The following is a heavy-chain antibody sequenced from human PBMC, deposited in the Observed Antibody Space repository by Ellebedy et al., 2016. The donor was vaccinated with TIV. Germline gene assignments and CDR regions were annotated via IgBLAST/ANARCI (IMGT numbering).Heavy chain of an antibody. CDR2: ITSSGST. Sequence: SQTLSLTCAVSGGSLTTRGYFWSWIRQSPGQGLEWLGYITSSGSTHYNPSVKSQFDISLDTSKNQFSLKLSSVTAADTAVYYCARVGRTMIRGVIYYYYYAMDVWGQGTTVTVSS. CDR1: GGSLTTRGYF. V-gene: IGHV4-31*02. D-gene: IGHD3-10*01. CDR3: ARVGRTMIRGVIYYYYYAMDV. J-gene: IGHJ6*02.